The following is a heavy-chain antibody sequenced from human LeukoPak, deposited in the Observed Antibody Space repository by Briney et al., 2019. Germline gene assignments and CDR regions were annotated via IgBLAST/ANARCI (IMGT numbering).Heavy chain of an antibody. J-gene: IGHJ4*02. CDR3: ARVRRDTAMVKDY. CDR2: ISSSSSYT. CDR1: GYTFSDYY. Sequence: GGSLRLSCGAWGYTFSDYYVRWIRQARGKGREWVSYISSSSSYTNYADSVKGRFTISRNNAKNSLYLQMNSLRAGDKAVYYCARVRRDTAMVKDYWGQGTLVTVSS. D-gene: IGHD5-18*01. V-gene: IGHV3-11*06.